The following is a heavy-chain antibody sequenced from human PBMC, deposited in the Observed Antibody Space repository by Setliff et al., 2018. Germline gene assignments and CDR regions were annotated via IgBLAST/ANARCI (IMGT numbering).Heavy chain of an antibody. V-gene: IGHV4-38-2*01. Sequence: PSETLSLTCAVSGYSISSSYNWGWIRQPPGKGLEWIGSFSHGGNTYYNPSLKSRVTISVDMSKNQFSLKLSSVTATDAAVYYCARRYCSSTSCHNGDAFDIWGQGTMVTV. CDR2: FSHGGNT. J-gene: IGHJ3*02. D-gene: IGHD2-2*01. CDR1: GYSISSSYN. CDR3: ARRYCSSTSCHNGDAFDI.